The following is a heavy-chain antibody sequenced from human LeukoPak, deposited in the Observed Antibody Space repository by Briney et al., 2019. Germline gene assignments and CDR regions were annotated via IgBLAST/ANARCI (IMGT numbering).Heavy chain of an antibody. V-gene: IGHV4-39*07. D-gene: IGHD3-9*01. CDR2: IYYSGST. CDR3: ARDLLDVYDILTLFDY. Sequence: SETLPLTCTVSGDSISSSSYYWGWIRQPPGKGLEWIGSIYYSGSTYYNPSLKSRVTISVDTSKNQFSLKLSSVTAADTAVYYCARDLLDVYDILTLFDYWGQGALVTVSS. CDR1: GDSISSSSYY. J-gene: IGHJ4*02.